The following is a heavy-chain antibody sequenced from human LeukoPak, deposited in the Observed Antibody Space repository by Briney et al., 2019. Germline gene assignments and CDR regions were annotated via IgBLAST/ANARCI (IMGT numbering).Heavy chain of an antibody. J-gene: IGHJ5*02. D-gene: IGHD1-1*01. V-gene: IGHV4-38-2*01. CDR2: IYHSGGS. CDR3: AKAGTTGIHHWFDP. CDR1: GYSISNDYY. Sequence: SETLSLTCVVSGYSISNDYYWGWIRQPPGKGLEWIGNIYHSGGSYYNPSLKSRVTILVDTSKNQFSLKLSSVTAADTAVYYCAKAGTTGIHHWFDPWGQGNLVTVSS.